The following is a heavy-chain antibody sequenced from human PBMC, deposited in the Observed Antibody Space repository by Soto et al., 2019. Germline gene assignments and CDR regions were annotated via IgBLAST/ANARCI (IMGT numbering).Heavy chain of an antibody. Sequence: QVQLQESGPGLVKPSQTLSLTCTVSGGSISSGDYYWSWIRQHPGKGLECIGYIYYSGSTYYNPSLKSRVTMSVDTSENQYSLKPSSVTAADTAVYYCARYGSGTYYPTTFDYWGQGTLVTVSS. CDR3: ARYGSGTYYPTTFDY. CDR1: GGSISSGDYY. D-gene: IGHD3-10*01. CDR2: IYYSGST. V-gene: IGHV4-31*03. J-gene: IGHJ4*02.